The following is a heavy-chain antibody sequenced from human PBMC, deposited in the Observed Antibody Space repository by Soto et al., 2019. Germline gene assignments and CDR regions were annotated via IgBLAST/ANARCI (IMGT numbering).Heavy chain of an antibody. J-gene: IGHJ4*02. CDR2: ISSSSSTI. CDR3: ARDLNLGSFDY. CDR1: GFTFSSYS. V-gene: IGHV3-48*01. Sequence: EVQLVESGGGLVQPGGSLRLSCAASGFTFSSYSMNWVRQAPGKGLEWVSYISSSSSTIYYADSVKGRFTISRDNAKNSLYLQMNCLRAEDTAVYYCARDLNLGSFDYWGQGTLVTVSS.